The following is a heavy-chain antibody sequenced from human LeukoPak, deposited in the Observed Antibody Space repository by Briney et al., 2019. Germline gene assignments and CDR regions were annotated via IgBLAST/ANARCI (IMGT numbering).Heavy chain of an antibody. Sequence: GGSLRLSCAASGFTFSSYAMSWVRQARGKWLEWVSAISGSGGSTYYADSVKGRFTISRDNSKNTLYLQMNSLRAEDTAVYYCARNTDAFDIWGQGTMVTVSS. CDR1: GFTFSSYA. J-gene: IGHJ3*02. CDR3: ARNTDAFDI. CDR2: ISGSGGST. V-gene: IGHV3-23*01.